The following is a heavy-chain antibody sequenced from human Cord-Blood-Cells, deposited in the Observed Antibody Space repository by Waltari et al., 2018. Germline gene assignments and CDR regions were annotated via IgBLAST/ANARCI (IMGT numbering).Heavy chain of an antibody. CDR2: IYTSGST. V-gene: IGHV4-61*09. Sequence: QVQLQESGPGLVKPSQTLSLTCTVSGGSISSGSYYWSWIRQPAGKGLEWIGYIYTSGSTNYNPSLNSRVTISVDTSKNQFSLKLSSVTAADTAVYYCARVRVSGDRYFDLWGRGTLVTVSS. CDR3: ARVRVSGDRYFDL. CDR1: GGSISSGSYY. D-gene: IGHD7-27*01. J-gene: IGHJ2*01.